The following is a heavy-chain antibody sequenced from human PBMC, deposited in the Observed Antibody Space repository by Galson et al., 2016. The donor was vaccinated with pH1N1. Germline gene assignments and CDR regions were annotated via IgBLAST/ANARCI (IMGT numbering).Heavy chain of an antibody. V-gene: IGHV4-59*08. J-gene: IGHJ5*02. Sequence: LSLTCTVSGGSISSHYWNWIRPPPGKGLEWIGYIYYSGSTSHSPSLKSRVTISVDTSKNQFSLKLSSVTAADTAVYYCARHDYGDYVGWFDPWGQGTLVTVSS. CDR2: IYYSGST. D-gene: IGHD4-17*01. CDR1: GGSISSHY. CDR3: ARHDYGDYVGWFDP.